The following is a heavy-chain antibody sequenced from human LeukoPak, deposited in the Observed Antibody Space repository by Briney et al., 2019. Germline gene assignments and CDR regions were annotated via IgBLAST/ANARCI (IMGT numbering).Heavy chain of an antibody. CDR1: GASINTYY. D-gene: IGHD6-13*01. CDR3: ARERSSWYYLDY. J-gene: IGHJ4*02. CDR2: IYYSGTT. Sequence: PSETLSLTCTVSGASINTYYWSWIRQPPGKGLEWIGYIYYSGTTSYNPSLKTRVTISIDTSKNQFSLKLSSVTPEDTAVYFCARERSSWYYLDYWGQGMLVTVSS. V-gene: IGHV4-59*12.